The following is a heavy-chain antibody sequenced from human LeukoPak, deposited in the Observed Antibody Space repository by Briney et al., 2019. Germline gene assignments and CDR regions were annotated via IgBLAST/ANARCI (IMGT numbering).Heavy chain of an antibody. V-gene: IGHV4-38-2*02. CDR2: IYHSGST. J-gene: IGHJ4*02. Sequence: PSETLSPTCNVSGYSISSGYYWGWNRQPPGKGLEWIGSIYHSGSTYYNPSLKSRVTISVGTSKNQFFLKLSSVTAADTAVYYCARSFADYWGQGTLVTVSS. CDR1: GYSISSGYY. CDR3: ARSFADY.